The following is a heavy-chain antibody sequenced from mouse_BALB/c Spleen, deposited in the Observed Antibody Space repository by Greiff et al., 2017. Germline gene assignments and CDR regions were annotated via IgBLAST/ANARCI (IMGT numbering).Heavy chain of an antibody. CDR3: ARRFITTVFDY. Sequence: EVQLQQSGAELVRSGASVKLSCTASGFNIKDYYMHWVKQRPEQGLEWIGWIDPENGDTKYDPKFQGKATITADTSSNTAYLQLSSLTSEDTAVYYCARRFITTVFDYWGQGTTLTVSS. CDR2: IDPENGDT. D-gene: IGHD1-1*01. J-gene: IGHJ2*01. CDR1: GFNIKDYY. V-gene: IGHV14-1*02.